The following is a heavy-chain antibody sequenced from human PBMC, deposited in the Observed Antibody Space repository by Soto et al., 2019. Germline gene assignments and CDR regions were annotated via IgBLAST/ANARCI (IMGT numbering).Heavy chain of an antibody. CDR1: GDSISSCNHY. V-gene: IGHV4-30-4*01. Sequence: PSETLSLTCTASGDSISSCNHYWSWIRQPPGKGLEWIGYIFYSGTAYYNPSLKSRLTISVDTSKNQFSLKLSSVTAADTAVYYCARTDYGTAYFDPWGQGSLVTVSS. D-gene: IGHD3-10*01. CDR3: ARTDYGTAYFDP. CDR2: IFYSGTA. J-gene: IGHJ5*02.